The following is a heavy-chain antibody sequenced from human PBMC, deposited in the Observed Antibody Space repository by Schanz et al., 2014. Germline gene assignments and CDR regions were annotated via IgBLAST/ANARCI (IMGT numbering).Heavy chain of an antibody. D-gene: IGHD2-2*01. V-gene: IGHV3-48*01. J-gene: IGHJ3*01. CDR3: ASSRTRYCSSTSCVPGAFDF. CDR2: ISRSSSTI. Sequence: EVHLLESGGGLVQPGGSLRLSCAASGFTFSNHALSWVRQAPGKGLEWVSYISRSSSTIYYADSVRGRFTISRDNAKNSLYLQMNSLRVDDTAVYYCASSRTRYCSSTSCVPGAFDFWGQGTLVTVSS. CDR1: GFTFSNHA.